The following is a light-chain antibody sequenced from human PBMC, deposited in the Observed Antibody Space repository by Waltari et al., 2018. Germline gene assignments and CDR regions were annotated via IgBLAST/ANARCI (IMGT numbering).Light chain of an antibody. Sequence: QSALTQPASVSGSPGQSITIPCTGTSSAVGGYNYVSWYQQHPGKAPKLMLYEVSKRPSGVSNRFSGSKSGNTASLTISGLQAEDEADYYCSSYTSSSTLVFGGGTKLTVL. CDR1: SSAVGGYNY. CDR3: SSYTSSSTLV. CDR2: EVS. V-gene: IGLV2-14*01. J-gene: IGLJ2*01.